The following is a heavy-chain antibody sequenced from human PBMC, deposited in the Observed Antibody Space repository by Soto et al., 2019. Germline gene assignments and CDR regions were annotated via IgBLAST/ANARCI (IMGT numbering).Heavy chain of an antibody. J-gene: IGHJ2*01. CDR2: INAGNGNT. CDR3: ARSGYSSGWYHWYFDF. V-gene: IGHV1-3*01. Sequence: ASVKVSCKASGYTFTNYAIHWVRQAPGQRLEWMGWINAGNGNTKYSQKFQGRVTITRDTSASTAYMELSSLRSEDTAVYFCARSGYSSGWYHWYFDFWGRGTLVTVPQ. CDR1: GYTFTNYA. D-gene: IGHD6-19*01.